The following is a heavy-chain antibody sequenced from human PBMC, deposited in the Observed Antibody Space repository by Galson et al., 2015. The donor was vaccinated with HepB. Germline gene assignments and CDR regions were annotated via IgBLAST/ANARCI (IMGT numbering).Heavy chain of an antibody. Sequence: SVKVSCKASGYIFTSYAMHWVRQGPGQRLEWMGWINAGNGNTDYSQKFQTRVTFTRDTSASTADMEVRSLRSEDTAVYYCARVSYDVLSGFFFDSWGQGTLVTVSS. J-gene: IGHJ4*02. D-gene: IGHD3-3*01. CDR3: ARVSYDVLSGFFFDS. CDR2: INAGNGNT. V-gene: IGHV1-3*01. CDR1: GYIFTSYA.